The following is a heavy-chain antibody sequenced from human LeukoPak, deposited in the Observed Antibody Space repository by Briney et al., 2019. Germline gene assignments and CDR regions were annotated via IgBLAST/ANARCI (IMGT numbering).Heavy chain of an antibody. V-gene: IGHV3-74*01. CDR1: GFTFSSYA. Sequence: GRSLRLSCAASGFTFSSYAMHWVRQAPGKGLVWVSRINSGGGTTSYADSVKGRFTISRDDAKNTLYLQMNSLGAEDTAVYYCVRAYCSGGSCSLDYWGQGTLVTVSS. J-gene: IGHJ4*02. CDR3: VRAYCSGGSCSLDY. CDR2: INSGGGTT. D-gene: IGHD2-15*01.